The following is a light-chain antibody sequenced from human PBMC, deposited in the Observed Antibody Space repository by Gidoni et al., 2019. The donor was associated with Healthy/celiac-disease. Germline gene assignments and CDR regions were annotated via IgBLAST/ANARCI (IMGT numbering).Light chain of an antibody. Sequence: DIQMTQSPSSLSASVGDRVTITCQASQDISNYLNGYQQKPGKAPKFLIYDASNLETGVPSRFSGSGSGTDFTFTISSLQPEDIATYYCQQYDNLPLTFGGGTKVEIK. CDR3: QQYDNLPLT. CDR2: DAS. J-gene: IGKJ4*01. CDR1: QDISNY. V-gene: IGKV1-33*01.